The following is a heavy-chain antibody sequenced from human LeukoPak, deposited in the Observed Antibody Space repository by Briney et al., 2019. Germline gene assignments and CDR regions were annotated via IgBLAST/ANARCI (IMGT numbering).Heavy chain of an antibody. CDR1: GDSISTSNSY. CDR2: IYYSGST. J-gene: IGHJ3*02. CDR3: ARYGGSSGAFDI. D-gene: IGHD1-26*01. Sequence: SETLSLTCTVSGDSISTSNSYWGWIRQPPGKGLEWIGSIYYSGSTYYNPSLKSRVTISVDTSKNQFSLKLSSVTAADTAVYYCARYGGSSGAFDIWGQGTMVTVSS. V-gene: IGHV4-39*07.